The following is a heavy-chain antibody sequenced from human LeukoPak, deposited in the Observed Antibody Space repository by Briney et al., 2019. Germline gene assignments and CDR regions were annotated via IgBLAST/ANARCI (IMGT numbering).Heavy chain of an antibody. V-gene: IGHV4-59*12. CDR3: ARDETYSSDWQSNHYYYYMDV. D-gene: IGHD6-19*01. J-gene: IGHJ6*03. Sequence: SETLSLTCTVSGGSISSYYWSWIRQPPGKGLEWIGYIYYSGSTNYNPSLKSRVTISVDTSKNQFSLKLSSVTATDTAVYYCARDETYSSDWQSNHYYYYMDVWGKGTTVTVSS. CDR1: GGSISSYY. CDR2: IYYSGST.